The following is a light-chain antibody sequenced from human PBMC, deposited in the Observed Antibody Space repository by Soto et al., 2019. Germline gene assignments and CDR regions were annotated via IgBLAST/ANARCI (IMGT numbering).Light chain of an antibody. CDR3: QQYYSTPQT. V-gene: IGKV4-1*01. Sequence: DIVMTQSPDSLAVSLGERATINCKSSQSVLYSSNNKNYLAWYQQKPGQPPKLLIYWASTRESGVPDRFSGSGFGTDFTLNISSLQAEDVAVYYCQQYYSTPQTFGQGTKVEIK. J-gene: IGKJ1*01. CDR1: QSVLYSSNNKNY. CDR2: WAS.